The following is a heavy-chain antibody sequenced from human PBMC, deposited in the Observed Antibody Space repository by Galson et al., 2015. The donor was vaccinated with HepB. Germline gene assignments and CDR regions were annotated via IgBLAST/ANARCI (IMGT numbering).Heavy chain of an antibody. CDR1: GFTFSNYS. CDR2: ISSSSSYI. CDR3: ARVGLQLVLDAFDI. V-gene: IGHV3-21*01. J-gene: IGHJ3*02. Sequence: SLRLSCAVSGFTFSNYSMHWVRQAPGKGLEWVSSISSSSSYIYYADSVKGRFTIFRDNAKNSLYLQMNSLRAEDTAVYYCARVGLQLVLDAFDIWGQGTMVTVSS. D-gene: IGHD6-13*01.